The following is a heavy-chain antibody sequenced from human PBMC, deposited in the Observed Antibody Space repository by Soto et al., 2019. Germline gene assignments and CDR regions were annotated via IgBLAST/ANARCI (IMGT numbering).Heavy chain of an antibody. CDR1: GYTFSTYA. V-gene: IGHV1-3*01. CDR2: INAGNGNT. CDR3: ASFAHHTYGSGELFHY. D-gene: IGHD3-10*01. J-gene: IGHJ4*02. Sequence: VSVKRYCKAAGYTFSTYAMHFGRQAPGQRLEWMGWINAGNGNTKYSQKFQGRVTITRDTSASTAYMELSSLRSEDTAVYYCASFAHHTYGSGELFHYWGQGTLVTVSS.